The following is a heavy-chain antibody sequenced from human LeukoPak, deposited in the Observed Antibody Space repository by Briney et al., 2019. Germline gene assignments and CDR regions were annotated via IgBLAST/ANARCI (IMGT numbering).Heavy chain of an antibody. V-gene: IGHV3-23*01. Sequence: GGSLRLSCAASGFTFSSYAMSWARQAPGKGLEWVSAVSGSGSNTYYTDSVQGRFTISRDNSKNTLYLQMNRLRPEDTASYYCAKSKLGITFYFDSWGQGTLVTVSS. J-gene: IGHJ4*02. CDR3: AKSKLGITFYFDS. D-gene: IGHD7-27*01. CDR1: GFTFSSYA. CDR2: VSGSGSNT.